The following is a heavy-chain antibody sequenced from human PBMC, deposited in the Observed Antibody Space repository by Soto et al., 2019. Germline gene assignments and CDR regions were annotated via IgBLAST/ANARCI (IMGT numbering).Heavy chain of an antibody. CDR2: TSIGGTTI. Sequence: PGESLRPSXEASGFTFTDYYTSWIRQVPGKGLEWVSYTSIGGTTIYYADSVKGRFTISRDNAQNSLYLHMTSLTAEDTALYYCVRGPEELVYYNSIDVWGQGTTVTVSS. CDR1: GFTFTDYY. J-gene: IGHJ6*02. V-gene: IGHV3-11*01. CDR3: VRGPEELVYYNSIDV. D-gene: IGHD3-10*01.